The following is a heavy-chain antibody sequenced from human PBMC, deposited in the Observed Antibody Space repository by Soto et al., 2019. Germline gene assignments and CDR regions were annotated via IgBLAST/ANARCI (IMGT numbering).Heavy chain of an antibody. CDR1: GGSVSSGSYY. D-gene: IGHD6-19*01. V-gene: IGHV4-61*01. Sequence: QVQLQESGPGLVKPSETLSLTCTVSGGSVSSGSYYWSWIRQPPGKGLEWIGYIYYSGSTNYNPSLKRLVTISVDTSKNQFSLKMSSVTAADTAVYYCARDARIAMAGAFDYWGQGTLVTVSS. CDR2: IYYSGST. CDR3: ARDARIAMAGAFDY. J-gene: IGHJ4*02.